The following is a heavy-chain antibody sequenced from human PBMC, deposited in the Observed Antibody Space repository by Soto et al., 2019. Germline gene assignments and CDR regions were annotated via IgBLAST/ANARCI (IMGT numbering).Heavy chain of an antibody. J-gene: IGHJ4*02. CDR1: GYTFTSYD. D-gene: IGHD3-3*01. V-gene: IGHV1-8*01. Sequence: ASVKVSCKASGYTFTSYDINWVRQATGQGLEWMGWMNPNSGNTGYAQKVQGRVTMTSNTSISTAYMELSSLRSEDTAVYYCARGLVYSYTNDFWSGYFGFDYWGQGTLVTVSS. CDR3: ARGLVYSYTNDFWSGYFGFDY. CDR2: MNPNSGNT.